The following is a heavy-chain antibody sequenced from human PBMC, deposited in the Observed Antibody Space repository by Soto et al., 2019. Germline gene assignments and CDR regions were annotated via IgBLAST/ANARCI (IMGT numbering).Heavy chain of an antibody. CDR3: ARRIEADYYYMDV. CDR2: IYYSGST. CDR1: CGSISSYY. V-gene: IGHV4-59*08. D-gene: IGHD5-12*01. Sequence: SVPLSLTCNVACGSISSYYWSWIRQHPGKGLDRIWYIYYSGSTNYNPSLKSRVTISVDTSKNQFSLKLSSVTAADTAVYYCARRIEADYYYMDVWGKGTTVTVSS. J-gene: IGHJ6*03.